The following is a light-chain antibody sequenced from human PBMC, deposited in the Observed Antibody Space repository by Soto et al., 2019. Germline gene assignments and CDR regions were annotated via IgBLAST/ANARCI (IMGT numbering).Light chain of an antibody. CDR2: GAS. CDR3: QQYNNWPRT. CDR1: QSVGSN. J-gene: IGKJ5*01. Sequence: EIVMTQSPATLSVSPGERATLSCRASQSVGSNLAWYQQKPGQAPRLLIYGASTRATGLPARFSGSGSGTEFTLTISSLQSEDFAVYYCQQYNNWPRTFGHGTRLEIK. V-gene: IGKV3-15*01.